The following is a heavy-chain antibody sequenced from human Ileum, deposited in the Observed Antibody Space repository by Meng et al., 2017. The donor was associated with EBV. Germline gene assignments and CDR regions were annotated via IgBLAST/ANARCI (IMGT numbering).Heavy chain of an antibody. J-gene: IGHJ4*02. D-gene: IGHD6-13*01. Sequence: QVQVQDAGPGLVKPSETLSLTCSVSGGSVSSGGNYWSWIRQPPGKGLEWIGYIYNSGSTNYNPSLKSRVTISVDTSKNQFSLKLSSVTAADTAVYYCARDGYSSSSDWGQGTLVTVSS. CDR2: IYNSGST. CDR1: GGSVSSGGNY. V-gene: IGHV4-61*08. CDR3: ARDGYSSSSD.